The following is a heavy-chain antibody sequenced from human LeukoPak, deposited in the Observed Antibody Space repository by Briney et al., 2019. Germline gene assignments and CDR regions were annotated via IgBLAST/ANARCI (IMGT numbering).Heavy chain of an antibody. D-gene: IGHD5-18*01. CDR1: GYTFTSYG. CDR3: ARDNTAMDNYYYYYYMDV. CDR2: ISAYNGNT. Sequence: ASVKVSCKASGYTFTSYGISWVRQAPGQGLGWMGWISAYNGNTNYAQKLQGRVTMTTDTSTSTAYMELRSLRSDDTAVYYCARDNTAMDNYYYYYYMDVWGKGTTVTVSS. J-gene: IGHJ6*03. V-gene: IGHV1-18*01.